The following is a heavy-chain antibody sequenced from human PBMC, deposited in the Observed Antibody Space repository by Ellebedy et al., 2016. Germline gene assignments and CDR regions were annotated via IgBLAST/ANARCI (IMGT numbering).Heavy chain of an antibody. Sequence: GESLKISXAASGFTFSDYYMSWIRQAPGKGLELVSLIYGGGTSYYADSVKGRFTISRDNSKKTLYLQMSGLGAEDTAVYYCVTRHNGAFDFWGQGTMVTVSS. CDR1: GFTFSDYY. J-gene: IGHJ3*01. CDR3: VTRHNGAFDF. V-gene: IGHV3-53*01. D-gene: IGHD1-14*01. CDR2: IYGGGTS.